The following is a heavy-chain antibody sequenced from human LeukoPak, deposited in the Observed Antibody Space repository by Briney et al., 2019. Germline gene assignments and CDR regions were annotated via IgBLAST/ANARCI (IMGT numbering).Heavy chain of an antibody. D-gene: IGHD6-13*01. Sequence: GGSLRLSCAASGFTFSSYGVHWVRQAPGKGLEWVAVIWYDGSNKYYADSVKGRFTISRDNSKNTLYLQMNSLRAEDTAVYYCARDGGSSSWYYYYYMDVWGKGTTVTVSS. V-gene: IGHV3-33*01. CDR1: GFTFSSYG. J-gene: IGHJ6*03. CDR3: ARDGGSSSWYYYYYMDV. CDR2: IWYDGSNK.